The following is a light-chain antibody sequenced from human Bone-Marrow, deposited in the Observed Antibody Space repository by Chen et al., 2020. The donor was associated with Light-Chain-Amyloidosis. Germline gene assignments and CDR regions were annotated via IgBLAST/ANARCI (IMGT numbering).Light chain of an antibody. CDR2: DAS. V-gene: IGKV1-33*01. CDR3: QQYANLRYT. Sequence: DIQMTQSPSSLSASVGDRVTITCQASQDITNYLNWYQQKPGEVPKLLIYDASTLETGVPSMFIGGRSGTHFTFTITSLQRENIATYDCQQYANLRYTIGQATNLEIK. CDR1: QDITNY. J-gene: IGKJ2*01.